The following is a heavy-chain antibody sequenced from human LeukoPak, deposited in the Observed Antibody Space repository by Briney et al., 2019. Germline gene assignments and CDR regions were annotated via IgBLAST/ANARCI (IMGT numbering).Heavy chain of an antibody. CDR2: IYYSGST. D-gene: IGHD3-10*01. V-gene: IGHV4-39*01. CDR1: GGSISSSSYY. CDR3: ARIEGDGSGSYYFESYYMDV. J-gene: IGHJ6*03. Sequence: SETLSLTCTVSGGSISSSSYYWGWIRQPPGKGLEWIGSIYYSGSTYYNPSLKSRVTISADTSKNQFSLKLSSVTAADTAVYYCARIEGDGSGSYYFESYYMDVWGKGTTVTISS.